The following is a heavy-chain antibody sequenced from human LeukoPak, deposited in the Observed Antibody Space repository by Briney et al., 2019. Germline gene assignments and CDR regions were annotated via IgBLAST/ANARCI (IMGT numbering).Heavy chain of an antibody. D-gene: IGHD1-26*01. Sequence: PSETLSFTCTVSGGSISSSSYYWGWIRQPPGKGLEWIGSIYYSGSTYYNPSLKSRVTISVDTSKNQFSLKLSSVTAADTAVYYCARHRQYIGVQTQWELPGGQFDYWGQGTLVTVSS. V-gene: IGHV4-39*01. CDR3: ARHRQYIGVQTQWELPGGQFDY. CDR1: GGSISSSSYY. J-gene: IGHJ4*02. CDR2: IYYSGST.